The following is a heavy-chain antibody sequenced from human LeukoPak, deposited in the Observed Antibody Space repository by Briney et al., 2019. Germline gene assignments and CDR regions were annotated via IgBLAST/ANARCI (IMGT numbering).Heavy chain of an antibody. CDR3: AKDLSSDRSAVAGTCSEY. J-gene: IGHJ4*02. Sequence: GASVKVSCKASGGTFSSYAISWVRQAPGQGLEWMGRIIPILGIANYAQKFQGRVTITADKSTSTAYMELSSLRSEDTAVYYCAKDLSSDRSAVAGTCSEYWGQGTLVTVSS. CDR2: IIPILGIA. D-gene: IGHD6-19*01. V-gene: IGHV1-69*04. CDR1: GGTFSSYA.